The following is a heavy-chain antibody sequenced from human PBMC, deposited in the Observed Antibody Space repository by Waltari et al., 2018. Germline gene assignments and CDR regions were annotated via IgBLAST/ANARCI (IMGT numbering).Heavy chain of an antibody. Sequence: EVQLVESGGGLVQPGGSLRLSCAASGFTVSSNYMSWVRQAPGKGLEGVSVIYSGGRTYYADSVKGRFTISRDNSKNTLYLQMNSLRAEDTAVYYCAREGGYGDSLGMDVWGQGTTVTVSS. CDR3: AREGGYGDSLGMDV. D-gene: IGHD4-17*01. V-gene: IGHV3-66*02. CDR1: GFTVSSNY. CDR2: IYSGGRT. J-gene: IGHJ6*02.